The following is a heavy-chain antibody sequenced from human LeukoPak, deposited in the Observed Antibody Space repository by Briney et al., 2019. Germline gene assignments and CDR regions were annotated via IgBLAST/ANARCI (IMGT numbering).Heavy chain of an antibody. CDR2: ISSSGSTI. D-gene: IGHD2-15*01. J-gene: IGHJ4*02. Sequence: PGGSLRLSCAASGFTFSSYEMNWVRQAPGKGLEWVSYISSSGSTIYYADSVKGRFTISRDNAKNSLYLQMNSLRAEDTAVYYCARALLHGSDFDYWGQGTLVTVSS. V-gene: IGHV3-48*03. CDR3: ARALLHGSDFDY. CDR1: GFTFSSYE.